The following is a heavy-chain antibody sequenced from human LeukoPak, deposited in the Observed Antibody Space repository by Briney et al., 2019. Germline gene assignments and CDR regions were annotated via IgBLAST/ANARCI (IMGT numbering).Heavy chain of an antibody. CDR1: GGSFSGYY. V-gene: IGHV4-34*10. J-gene: IGHJ6*02. D-gene: IGHD1-1*01. Sequence: EPSETLSLTCAVYGGSFSGYYWSWIRQPPGKGLERIGEINHSGSTNYNPSLKSRVTMSVDMSKNQFSLKLTSVTAADTAVYYCARYATGTTGPMDVWGQGTTVTVSS. CDR2: INHSGST. CDR3: ARYATGTTGPMDV.